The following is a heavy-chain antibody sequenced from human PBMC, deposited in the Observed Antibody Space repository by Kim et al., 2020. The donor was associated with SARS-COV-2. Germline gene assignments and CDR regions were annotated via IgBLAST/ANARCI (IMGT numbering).Heavy chain of an antibody. D-gene: IGHD6-25*01. Sequence: GGSLRLSCEASGFSFLSHWMTWVRQTPGKGLEWVSNIKPDGSAEEYAGSVKGRFTVSRDNAKDSLFLQMGSLSAEDTAVYYCARHGFPYGLDVWGQGTTVTVSS. CDR3: ARHGFPYGLDV. V-gene: IGHV3-7*01. J-gene: IGHJ6*02. CDR2: IKPDGSAE. CDR1: GFSFLSHW.